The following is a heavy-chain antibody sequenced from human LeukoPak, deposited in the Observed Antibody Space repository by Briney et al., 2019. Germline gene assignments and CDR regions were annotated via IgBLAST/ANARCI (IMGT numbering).Heavy chain of an antibody. CDR2: INSVGSWT. J-gene: IGHJ4*02. CDR3: VSFYETY. CDR1: GFTFSSYA. D-gene: IGHD2-2*01. Sequence: GGPLRLSCAASGFTFSSYAMHWVRQAPGKGLVWVSHINSVGSWTSYADSVKGRFTIPKDNAKNTVYLQMNNLRAEDTAVYFCVSFYETYWGRGTLVTVSS. V-gene: IGHV3-74*01.